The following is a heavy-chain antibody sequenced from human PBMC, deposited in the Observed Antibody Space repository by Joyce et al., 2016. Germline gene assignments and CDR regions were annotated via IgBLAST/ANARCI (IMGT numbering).Heavy chain of an antibody. D-gene: IGHD2-2*01. CDR3: AKFFMSATPSPNDAFDI. V-gene: IGHV3-30*18. Sequence: QVQLVESGGGVVQPGLSLRLSCAASGCTFSIYGMHWVRQAPGKGLEWVAFISYDGSNKHYRDSVKGRFTIARDNSKNTLYLQMNDLRAEDTAVYYCAKFFMSATPSPNDAFDIWGQGTMVTVSS. CDR2: ISYDGSNK. CDR1: GCTFSIYG. J-gene: IGHJ3*02.